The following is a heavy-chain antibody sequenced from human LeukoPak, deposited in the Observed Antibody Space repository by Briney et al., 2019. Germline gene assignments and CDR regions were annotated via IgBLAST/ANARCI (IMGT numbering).Heavy chain of an antibody. V-gene: IGHV3-23*01. J-gene: IGHJ4*02. CDR2: ISGSGGST. CDR3: AKCPGSTYYYGSGMFDY. CDR1: GFTFSSYA. Sequence: GSLRLSCAASGFTFSSYAMRWVRQAPGKGLEWVSAISGSGGSTYYADSVKGRFTISRDNSKNTQYLQMNSQRAEDTAVHYYAKCPGSTYYYGSGMFDYWGQGTLVTVSS. D-gene: IGHD3-10*01.